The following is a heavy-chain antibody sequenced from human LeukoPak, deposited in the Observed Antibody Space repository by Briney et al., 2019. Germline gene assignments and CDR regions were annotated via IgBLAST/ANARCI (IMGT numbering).Heavy chain of an antibody. D-gene: IGHD6-19*01. CDR2: ISSGSTTI. J-gene: IGHJ4*02. CDR1: GFTLSSYS. V-gene: IGHV3-48*01. Sequence: GGSLRLSCATSGFTLSSYSMNWVRQAPGKGLEWVSYISSGSTTIYYADSVKGRFTISRDNAKNSLYLQMSSLRAEDTAVYYCARDVEQWLVRVYYFDYWGQGTLVTVS. CDR3: ARDVEQWLVRVYYFDY.